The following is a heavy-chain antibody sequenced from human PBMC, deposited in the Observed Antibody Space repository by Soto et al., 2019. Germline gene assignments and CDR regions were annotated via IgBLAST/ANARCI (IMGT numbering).Heavy chain of an antibody. D-gene: IGHD4-17*01. CDR2: IYYSGST. Sequence: PSETLSLTCTVSGGSISSYYWSWIRQPPGKGLEWIGYIYYSGSTNYNPSLKSRVTISVDTSKNQFSLKLSSVTAADTAVYYCARDRLLRHYYYYGMXVWGQGTTVTVSS. J-gene: IGHJ6*02. CDR3: ARDRLLRHYYYYGMXV. V-gene: IGHV4-59*01. CDR1: GGSISSYY.